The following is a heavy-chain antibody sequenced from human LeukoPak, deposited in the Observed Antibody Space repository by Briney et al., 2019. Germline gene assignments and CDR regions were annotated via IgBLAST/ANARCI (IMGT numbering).Heavy chain of an antibody. CDR3: AKGIAAAGPYFDY. CDR1: GFTFSSYA. CDR2: ISGGGSST. J-gene: IGHJ4*02. Sequence: GGSLRLSCAASGFTFSSYAMSWVRQAPGKGLEWVSAISGGGSSTYYADSVKGRFTISRDNSKNTLYLQMNSLRAEDTAIYYCAKGIAAAGPYFDYWGQGPMFTVSS. D-gene: IGHD6-13*01. V-gene: IGHV3-23*01.